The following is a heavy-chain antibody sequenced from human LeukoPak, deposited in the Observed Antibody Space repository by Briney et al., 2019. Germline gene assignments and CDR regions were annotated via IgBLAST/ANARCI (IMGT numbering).Heavy chain of an antibody. CDR2: IYYTGIT. CDR1: GGSISGQY. Sequence: SETLSLTCTVSGGSISGQYWSLIRQPPGKGLEWIGYIYYTGITKYNPSLKSRVTISVDTSKNEFSLRLTSVTAADTAVYYCARVSFHYHSGNYGWYFDSWGQGTLVTVSS. D-gene: IGHD3-10*01. V-gene: IGHV4-59*11. J-gene: IGHJ4*02. CDR3: ARVSFHYHSGNYGWYFDS.